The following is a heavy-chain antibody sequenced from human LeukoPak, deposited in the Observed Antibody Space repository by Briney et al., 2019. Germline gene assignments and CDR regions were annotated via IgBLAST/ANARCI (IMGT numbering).Heavy chain of an antibody. CDR2: INHSGST. J-gene: IGHJ6*02. V-gene: IGHV4-34*01. CDR3: ARIVGATPTAYYYGMDA. D-gene: IGHD1-26*01. Sequence: SETLCLTCAVYGGSFSGYYWSWIRQPPGKGLEWMGEINHSGSTNYNPSLKSRVTISVDTSKTQFSLKLSSVTAADTGVYYCARIVGATPTAYYYGMDAWGQGTTVTVSS. CDR1: GGSFSGYY.